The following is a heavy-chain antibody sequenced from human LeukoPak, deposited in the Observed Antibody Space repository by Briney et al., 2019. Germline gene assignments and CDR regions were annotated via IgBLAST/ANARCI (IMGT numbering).Heavy chain of an antibody. Sequence: GGSLRLSCAASGFTFSSYAMSWVRQAPGKGLEWVSAISGSGGSTYYADSVKGRFTISRDNSKNTLCLQMNSLRAEDTAVYYCAKDRAPWYYFDYWGQGTLVTVSS. CDR3: AKDRAPWYYFDY. V-gene: IGHV3-23*01. CDR1: GFTFSSYA. CDR2: ISGSGGST. D-gene: IGHD2-15*01. J-gene: IGHJ4*02.